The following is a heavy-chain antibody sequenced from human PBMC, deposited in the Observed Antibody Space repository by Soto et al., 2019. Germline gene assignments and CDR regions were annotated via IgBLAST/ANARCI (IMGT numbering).Heavy chain of an antibody. V-gene: IGHV1-69*08. Sequence: QVQLVQSGAEVKKPGSSVKVSCKASGGTFSRYSITWVRQAPGHGLEWIGRIIPIFGIASYAQKFQGRVTLTAAYATSTAYMELSSLRSDDTAVYYCAREDRDRETGLVPAAIDGMDVWGPGTTVTVSS. CDR2: IIPIFGIA. CDR3: AREDRDRETGLVPAAIDGMDV. J-gene: IGHJ6*02. CDR1: GGTFSRYS. D-gene: IGHD2-2*01.